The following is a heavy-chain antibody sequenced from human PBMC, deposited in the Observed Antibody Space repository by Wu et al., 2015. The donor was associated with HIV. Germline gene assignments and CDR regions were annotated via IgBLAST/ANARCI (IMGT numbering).Heavy chain of an antibody. D-gene: IGHD4-11*01. CDR3: ARLQSLHGLYSNADY. CDR2: INPNRGGI. J-gene: IGHJ4*02. V-gene: IGHV1-2*02. Sequence: QVQLVQSGGDVKKPGASVRVACKASGFNLNSYGIHWVRQAPGQGLEWMGWINPNRGGIKYAQKFQGRVTMTRDTAVSTAYMELNSLRSDDTAVYYCARLQSLHGLYSNADYWGQGTLVTVSS. CDR1: GFNLNSYG.